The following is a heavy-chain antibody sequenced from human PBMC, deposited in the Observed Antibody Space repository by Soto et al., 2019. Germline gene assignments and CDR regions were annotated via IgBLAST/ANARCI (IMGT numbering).Heavy chain of an antibody. CDR3: AHRPALVISTGYYPIDD. D-gene: IGHD3-9*01. CDR2: IYWDDGK. Sequence: GPTLVNPTQTLTLTCTFSEFSLSTSVVGVAWIRQHPGKALEWLALIYWDDGKRYSPSLKTRLNITKDTSKNQVVVTLTNVDPVDTATYYCAHRPALVISTGYYPIDDWSQESLVTVSS. J-gene: IGHJ4*01. V-gene: IGHV2-5*02. CDR1: EFSLSTSVVG.